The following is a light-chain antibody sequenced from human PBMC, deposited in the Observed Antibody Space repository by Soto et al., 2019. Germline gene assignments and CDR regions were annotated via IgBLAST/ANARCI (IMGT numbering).Light chain of an antibody. CDR1: TGAVTSGYY. Sequence: QAVVTQEPSLTVSPGGTVTLTCASSTGAVTSGYYPNWFQQKAGQPPRLLIYSTNNRHSWTPARFSGSLLGGKAALTLSGVQPEDEAEYYCLVFYGDAWVFGGGTQLTVL. V-gene: IGLV7-43*01. CDR3: LVFYGDAWV. J-gene: IGLJ3*02. CDR2: STN.